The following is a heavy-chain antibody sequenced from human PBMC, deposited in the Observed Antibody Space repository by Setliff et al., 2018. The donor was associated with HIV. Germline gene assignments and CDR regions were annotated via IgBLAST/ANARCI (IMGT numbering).Heavy chain of an antibody. J-gene: IGHJ4*01. D-gene: IGHD6-19*01. V-gene: IGHV1-46*01. CDR1: GYTFTSYP. CDR3: ARNQGDSSGWYAGDY. CDR2: INTSGGSA. Sequence: ASVKVSCKASGYTFTSYPMHWVRQAPGQGLEWMGVINTSGGSAGYAEKFRGRVAMTRDTSTSTVYMDLRNLRSEDTAVYYCARNQGDSSGWYAGDYWGHGTLVTVSS.